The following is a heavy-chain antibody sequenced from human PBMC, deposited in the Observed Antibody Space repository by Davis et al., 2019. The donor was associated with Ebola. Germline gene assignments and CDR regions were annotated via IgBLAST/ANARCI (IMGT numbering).Heavy chain of an antibody. CDR3: ARGVGIVGERFDP. J-gene: IGHJ5*02. V-gene: IGHV4-59*01. CDR2: IYYSGST. CDR1: GGSISSYY. Sequence: MPSETLSLTCTVSGGSISSYYWSWIRQPPGKGLERIGYIYYSGSTNYNPSLKSRVTISVDTSKNQFSLKLSSVTAADTAVYYCARGVGIVGERFDPWGQGTLVTVSS. D-gene: IGHD1-26*01.